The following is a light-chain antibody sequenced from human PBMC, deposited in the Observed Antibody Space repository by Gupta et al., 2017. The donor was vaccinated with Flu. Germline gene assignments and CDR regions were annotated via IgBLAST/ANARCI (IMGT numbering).Light chain of an antibody. CDR1: QDISNY. J-gene: IGKJ4*01. CDR3: QQYDNRPLT. Sequence: DIQMSQSLSSLSASVGDRVTITCQASQDISNYLNWYQQKPGKAPKLLIYDASNLETGVPSRFSGSGSGTDFTLTISSLQPEDIATYYCQQYDNRPLTFGGGTKVEIK. CDR2: DAS. V-gene: IGKV1-33*01.